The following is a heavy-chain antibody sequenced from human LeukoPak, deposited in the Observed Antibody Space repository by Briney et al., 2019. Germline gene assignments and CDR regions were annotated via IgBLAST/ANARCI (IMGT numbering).Heavy chain of an antibody. CDR2: ISGSGGST. Sequence: GGSLRLFCAASGFTFSSYAMRWVRQAPGKGLEWVSAISGSGGSTYYADSVKGRFTISRDNSKNTLYLQMNSLRAEDTAVYYCARDSPDAFDIWGQGTMVTVSS. J-gene: IGHJ3*02. CDR3: ARDSPDAFDI. CDR1: GFTFSSYA. V-gene: IGHV3-23*01.